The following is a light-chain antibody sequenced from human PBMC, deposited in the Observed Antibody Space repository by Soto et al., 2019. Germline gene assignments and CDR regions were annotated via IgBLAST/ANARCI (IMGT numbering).Light chain of an antibody. CDR2: SNN. CDR1: SSNIGSNT. CDR3: AAWDDSLNGWV. J-gene: IGLJ3*02. V-gene: IGLV1-44*01. Sequence: QSVLTQPPSASGTPGQRVTISCSGSSSNIGSNTVNWYQQLPGTAPKLLIYSNNQRPSGVPDRFSGSKSGTSASLAISGLQSEDEPDYYCAAWDDSLNGWVFGRGTKLTVL.